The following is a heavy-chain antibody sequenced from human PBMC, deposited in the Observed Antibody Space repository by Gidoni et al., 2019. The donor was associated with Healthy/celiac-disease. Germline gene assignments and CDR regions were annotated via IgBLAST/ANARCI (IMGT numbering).Heavy chain of an antibody. CDR3: ARRGSSGWLNWFDP. Sequence: WGWIRQPPGKGLEWIGSIYYSGSTYYNPSLKSRVTISVDTSKNQFSLKLGSVTAADTAVYYCARRGSSGWLNWFDPWGQGTLVTVSS. CDR2: IYYSGST. V-gene: IGHV4-39*01. D-gene: IGHD6-19*01. J-gene: IGHJ5*02.